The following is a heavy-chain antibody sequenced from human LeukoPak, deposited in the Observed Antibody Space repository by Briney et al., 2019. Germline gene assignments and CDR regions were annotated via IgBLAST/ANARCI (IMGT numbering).Heavy chain of an antibody. CDR3: ARDHYDSSGYYSFDY. CDR2: IYYSGST. J-gene: IGHJ4*02. V-gene: IGHV4-61*01. CDR1: GGSVSSGSYY. D-gene: IGHD3-22*01. Sequence: SETLSLTCTVSGGSVSSGSYYWSWIRQPPGKGLEWIGYIYYSGSTNYNPSLKSRVTISVDTSKNQFSLKLSSVTAADTAVYYCARDHYDSSGYYSFDYWGQGTLVTVSS.